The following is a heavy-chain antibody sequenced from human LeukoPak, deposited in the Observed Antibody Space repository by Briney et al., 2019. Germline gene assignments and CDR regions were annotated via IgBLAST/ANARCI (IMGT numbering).Heavy chain of an antibody. CDR2: INWNGGST. CDR3: ARGVPCSSTSCYQAFVY. V-gene: IGHV3-20*04. J-gene: IGHJ4*02. Sequence: GGSLRLSCAASGFTFDDYGMSWVRQAPGKGLEWVSGINWNGGSTGYADSVKGRFTISRDNAKNSLYLQMNSLRAEDTALYYCARGVPCSSTSCYQAFVYWGQGTLVTVSS. CDR1: GFTFDDYG. D-gene: IGHD2-2*01.